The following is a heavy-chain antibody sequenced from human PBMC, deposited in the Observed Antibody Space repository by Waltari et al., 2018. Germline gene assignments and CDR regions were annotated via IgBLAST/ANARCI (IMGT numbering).Heavy chain of an antibody. CDR3: AGDRAIGLFFDY. D-gene: IGHD2-2*01. J-gene: IGHJ4*02. CDR2: VQHSGKT. V-gene: IGHV4-4*02. Sequence: QVQLQESGHGPVTPSGTLSLTSAVSGDSIIGNYWWSGVRQAPEKGLVWIGQVQHSGKTHYKPSLQSRVTKSLDKPKNQFSLNLNSVTAADTAVYYCAGDRAIGLFFDYWGRGTLVTVSS. CDR1: GDSIIGNYW.